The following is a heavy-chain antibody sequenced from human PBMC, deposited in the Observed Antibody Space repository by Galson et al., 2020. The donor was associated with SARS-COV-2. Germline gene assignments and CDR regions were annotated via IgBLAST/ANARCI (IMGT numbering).Heavy chain of an antibody. D-gene: IGHD6-19*01. J-gene: IGHJ4*02. Sequence: GGSLRLSCAASGFTFSNTAMGWVRQAPGKGLEWVSSISGAGYAGGDTYYADSVKGRFTISRDNAKNTLFLQMNSLRAEDTAVYYCARDAIAVAGTFDFWGQGVRVTVSS. CDR2: ISGAGYAGGDT. CDR3: ARDAIAVAGTFDF. CDR1: GFTFSNTA. V-gene: IGHV3-23*01.